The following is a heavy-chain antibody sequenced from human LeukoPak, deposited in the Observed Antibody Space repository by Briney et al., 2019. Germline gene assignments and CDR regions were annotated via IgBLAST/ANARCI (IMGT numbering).Heavy chain of an antibody. V-gene: IGHV3-49*03. Sequence: GGSLRLSCTASGVTFGDYAMSWFRQAPGKGLEWVGFIRSKAYGGTTEYAASVKGRFTISRDDSKSIAYLQMNSLKTEDTAVYYCTREGKTYYDFWSGYYTAKWFDPWGQGTLVTVSS. J-gene: IGHJ5*02. D-gene: IGHD3-3*01. CDR3: TREGKTYYDFWSGYYTAKWFDP. CDR1: GVTFGDYA. CDR2: IRSKAYGGTT.